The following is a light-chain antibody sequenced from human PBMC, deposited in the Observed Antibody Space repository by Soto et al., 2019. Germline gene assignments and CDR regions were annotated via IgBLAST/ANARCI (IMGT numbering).Light chain of an antibody. CDR2: DAY. Sequence: DIVLTQFPGTLSLSPGERATLSCRASPSVTNFLAWYQQKPGQAPRLRIYDAYNRATGIPPRFSGSGSGTDFTLTISSLEPEDSAVYYCQQRHMWPITFGQGTRLEIK. J-gene: IGKJ5*01. V-gene: IGKV3-11*01. CDR3: QQRHMWPIT. CDR1: PSVTNF.